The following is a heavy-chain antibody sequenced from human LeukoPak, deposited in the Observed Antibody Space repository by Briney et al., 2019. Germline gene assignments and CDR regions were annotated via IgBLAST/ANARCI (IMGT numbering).Heavy chain of an antibody. Sequence: SETLSLTCAVYGESFSGYYWSWIRQPPGKGLEWIGEINHSGSTNYNPSLKSRVTISVDTSKNQFSLKLSSVTAADTAVYYCARRRTGSFDYWGQGTLVTVSS. CDR2: INHSGST. J-gene: IGHJ4*02. V-gene: IGHV4-34*01. D-gene: IGHD1-14*01. CDR1: GESFSGYY. CDR3: ARRRTGSFDY.